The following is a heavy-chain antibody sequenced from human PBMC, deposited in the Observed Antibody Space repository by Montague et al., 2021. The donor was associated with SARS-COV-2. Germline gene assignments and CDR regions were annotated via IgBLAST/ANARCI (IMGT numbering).Heavy chain of an antibody. CDR1: GGSISSRSYY. Sequence: ETLSLTCTVSGGSISSRSYYWGWIRQPPGKGLEWIGSIYYSGSTYYNPSLKSRVTISVDTSKNQFSLKLSSVTAADTAVYYCARLRGDYGGTYDTFDIWGQGKMVTVSS. V-gene: IGHV4-39*01. D-gene: IGHD4-23*01. CDR3: ARLRGDYGGTYDTFDI. J-gene: IGHJ3*02. CDR2: IYYSGST.